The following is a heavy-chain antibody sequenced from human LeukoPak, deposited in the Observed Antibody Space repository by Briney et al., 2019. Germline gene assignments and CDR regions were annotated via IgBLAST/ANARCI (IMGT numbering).Heavy chain of an antibody. V-gene: IGHV3-20*01. CDR2: INWNGGST. CDR3: ARVNGGNAHFDY. CDR1: GFTFSDYY. D-gene: IGHD4-23*01. J-gene: IGHJ4*02. Sequence: GGSLRLSCAASGFTFSDYYMSWIRQAPGKGLEWVSGINWNGGSTGYADSVKGRFTISRDNAKNSLYLQMNSLRAEDTALYHCARVNGGNAHFDYWGQGTLVTVSS.